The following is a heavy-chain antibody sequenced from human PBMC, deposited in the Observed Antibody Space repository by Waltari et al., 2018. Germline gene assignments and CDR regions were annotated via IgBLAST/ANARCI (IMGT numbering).Heavy chain of an antibody. J-gene: IGHJ6*03. V-gene: IGHV1-2*02. CDR2: NNPKRGGT. D-gene: IGHD3-10*01. Sequence: QVQLVQSGAKVKKPGASVKVSCKASGSTFTGYYMHWVRQAPGQGLEWMGWNNPKRGGTNYAQEFQGRVTMTRDTSISTAYMELSRLSSDDTAVYYCARGGGDYYGSGSYSRCYYYYYMDVWGKGTTVTVSS. CDR1: GSTFTGYY. CDR3: ARGGGDYYGSGSYSRCYYYYYMDV.